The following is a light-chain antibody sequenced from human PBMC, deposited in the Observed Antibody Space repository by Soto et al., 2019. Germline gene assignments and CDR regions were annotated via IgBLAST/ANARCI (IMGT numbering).Light chain of an antibody. V-gene: IGKV1-39*01. CDR1: QSISSD. Sequence: DIQMTQSPSSLSASVGDRVTITCRASQSISSDLNWYQQKPGKAPKLLIYAASSLQSGVPSRFSGSGSGTDFTLTISSLQPEDFATYYCQQSYSTPQTFGQGTKLEIK. CDR3: QQSYSTPQT. J-gene: IGKJ2*01. CDR2: AAS.